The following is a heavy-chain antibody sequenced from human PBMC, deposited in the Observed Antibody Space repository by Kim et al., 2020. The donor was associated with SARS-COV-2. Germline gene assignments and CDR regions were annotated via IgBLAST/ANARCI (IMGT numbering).Heavy chain of an antibody. V-gene: IGHV4-59*01. J-gene: IGHJ3*02. D-gene: IGHD4-17*01. CDR3: ARSTVVTHAFDI. Sequence: YHPSLKSRVTISVDTSKNQFSLKLSSVTAADTAVYYCARSTVVTHAFDIWGQGTMVTVSS.